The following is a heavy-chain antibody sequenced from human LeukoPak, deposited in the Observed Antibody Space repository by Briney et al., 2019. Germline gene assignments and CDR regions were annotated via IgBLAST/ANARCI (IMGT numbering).Heavy chain of an antibody. J-gene: IGHJ4*02. V-gene: IGHV3-7*01. D-gene: IGHD1-26*01. Sequence: GGSLRLSCAASGFTFSRYWMTWVRQAPGKGLEWVANIKQDGSEKFYADSLKGRFIISRDNAKSSLYLQVNSLTVEDTAVYYCAREWDSGWGGTYFDNWGQGTLVTVSS. CDR1: GFTFSRYW. CDR3: AREWDSGWGGTYFDN. CDR2: IKQDGSEK.